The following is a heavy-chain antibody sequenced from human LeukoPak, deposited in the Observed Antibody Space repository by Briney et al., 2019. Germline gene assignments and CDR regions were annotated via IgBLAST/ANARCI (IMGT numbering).Heavy chain of an antibody. J-gene: IGHJ3*02. D-gene: IGHD1-26*01. V-gene: IGHV1-18*01. Sequence: ASLKVSCKASGYTFTTYGITWVRQAPGQGLEWMGWISIYTGTINYAQKFQGRVTMTTDTSTRTAYMELRSLRSDDTAVYYCARDSVGTPLAPEIWGQGTMVTVSS. CDR1: GYTFTTYG. CDR3: ARDSVGTPLAPEI. CDR2: ISIYTGTI.